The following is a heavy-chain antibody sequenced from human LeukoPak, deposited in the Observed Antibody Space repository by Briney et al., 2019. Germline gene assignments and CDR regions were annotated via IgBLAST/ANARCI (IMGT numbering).Heavy chain of an antibody. V-gene: IGHV4-59*01. J-gene: IGHJ5*02. CDR2: FYYSGST. D-gene: IGHD4-17*01. CDR1: GGSISNYY. Sequence: SETLSLTCTISGGSISNYYWSWIRQPPGKGLEWIGYFYYSGSTNYNPSHKSRVTISVDTSKNQFSLKLSSVTAADTAVYYCARGATVTVDHDWLDPWGRGTPVTVSS. CDR3: ARGATVTVDHDWLDP.